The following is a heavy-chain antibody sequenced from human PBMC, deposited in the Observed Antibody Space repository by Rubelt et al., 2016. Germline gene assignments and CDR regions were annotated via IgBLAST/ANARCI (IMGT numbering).Heavy chain of an antibody. CDR2: INKSGNT. J-gene: IGHJ4*02. CDR1: GGSFSNYY. D-gene: IGHD3-22*01. CDR3: AREIPLDSSGPLGDY. V-gene: IGHV4-34*01. Sequence: MRRQQWGAGLFRPSQTLSLTCGVYGGSFSNYYWTWIRQPPGKGLEWIGDINKSGNTDYNPSLKSRVTISVDTSKNQFSLKLSSVTAADTAVYYCAREIPLDSSGPLGDYWGQGTLVTVSS.